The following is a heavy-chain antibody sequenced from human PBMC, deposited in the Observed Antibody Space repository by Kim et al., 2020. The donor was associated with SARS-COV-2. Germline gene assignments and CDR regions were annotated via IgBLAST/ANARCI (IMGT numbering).Heavy chain of an antibody. D-gene: IGHD2-2*01. V-gene: IGHV4-39*07. CDR3: ARRVRDIVVVPAAGALFDY. Sequence: SETLSLTCTVSGGSISSSSYYWGWIRQPPGKGLEWIGSIYYSGSTYYNPSLKSRVTISVDTSKNQFSLKLSSVTAADTAVYYCARRVRDIVVVPAAGALFDYWGQGTLVTVSS. CDR2: IYYSGST. J-gene: IGHJ4*02. CDR1: GGSISSSSYY.